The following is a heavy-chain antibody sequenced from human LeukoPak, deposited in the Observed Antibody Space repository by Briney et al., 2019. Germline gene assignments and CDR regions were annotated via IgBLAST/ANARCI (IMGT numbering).Heavy chain of an antibody. J-gene: IGHJ4*02. V-gene: IGHV4-59*01. CDR3: VRGYTPMVMDY. CDR2: IYYSGST. D-gene: IGHD5-18*01. CDR1: GASMNTYY. Sequence: SETLSLTCTVSGASMNTYYWSWIRQPPEKGLEWIGYIYYSGSTNYNPSLKSRVTISVDMSKNQFSLNLSSVTAADTAVYCCVRGYTPMVMDYWGQGTLVTVSS.